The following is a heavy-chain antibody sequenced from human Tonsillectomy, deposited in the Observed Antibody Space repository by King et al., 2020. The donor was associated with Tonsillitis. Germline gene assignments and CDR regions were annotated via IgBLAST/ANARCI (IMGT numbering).Heavy chain of an antibody. CDR2: ISGSGGNT. D-gene: IGHD3-3*01. J-gene: IGHJ6*03. CDR3: AKVRADYTYYYYMDV. V-gene: IGHV3-23*04. Sequence: VQLVESGGGLVQPGGSLRLSCVGSGFTFRNYGMSWVRQGPGKGQEWVSAISGSGGNTYYADSVKGRFTISRDNFKNTMYLQMTSLRAEDTAIYYCAKVRADYTYYYYMDVWGKGTTVTVSS. CDR1: GFTFRNYG.